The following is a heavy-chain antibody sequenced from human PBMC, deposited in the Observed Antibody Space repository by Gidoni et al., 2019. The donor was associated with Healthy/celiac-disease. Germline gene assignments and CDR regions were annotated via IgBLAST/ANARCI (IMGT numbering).Heavy chain of an antibody. CDR3: ARPSSTTEYLDAFDI. J-gene: IGHJ3*02. V-gene: IGHV3-30-3*01. D-gene: IGHD1-26*01. CDR1: SMFTFRGYG. Sequence: VQLVESGGGGVQPWRSLRIPCAAQSMFTFRGYGSHWVRQAPGKGLEWVAVISYAVSDKYYADSVKGRFTIARDNYKNTLYLQMNSLRAEDTAVYYCARPSSTTEYLDAFDIWGQGTMVTVSS. CDR2: ISYAVSDK.